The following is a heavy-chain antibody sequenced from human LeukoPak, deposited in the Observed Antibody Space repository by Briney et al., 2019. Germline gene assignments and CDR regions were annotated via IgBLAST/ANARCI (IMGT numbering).Heavy chain of an antibody. Sequence: GGSLRLSCAASGFTFRTYGMNWVRQAPGKGLEWVAIISYDGSNEDYADSVEGRFTISRDNSKNTLYLQMNSLRAEDSAVYYCAKSRVRGVYYFDYWGQGTLVTVSS. CDR2: ISYDGSNE. V-gene: IGHV3-30*18. CDR1: GFTFRTYG. CDR3: AKSRVRGVYYFDY. J-gene: IGHJ4*02. D-gene: IGHD3-10*02.